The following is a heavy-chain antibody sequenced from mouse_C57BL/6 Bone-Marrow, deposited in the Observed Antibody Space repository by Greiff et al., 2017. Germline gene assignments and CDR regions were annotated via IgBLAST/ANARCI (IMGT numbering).Heavy chain of an antibody. CDR1: GFNIKDDY. CDR3: TTPLYNGNYRPY. J-gene: IGHJ3*01. CDR2: IDPENGDT. V-gene: IGHV14-4*01. D-gene: IGHD2-1*01. Sequence: EVQLQESGAELVRPGASVKLSCTASGFNIKDDYMHWVKQRPEQGLEWIGWIDPENGDTEYASKFQGKATITAATSSNTAYLQLSSLTSEAPAVYYCTTPLYNGNYRPYWGQGTLVTVSA.